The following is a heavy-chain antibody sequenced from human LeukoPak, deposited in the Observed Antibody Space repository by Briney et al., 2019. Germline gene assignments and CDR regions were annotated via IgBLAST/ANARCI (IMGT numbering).Heavy chain of an antibody. CDR1: GFTVSSNY. V-gene: IGHV3-53*01. CDR2: IFSGGST. CDR3: ARDLAFSS. J-gene: IGHJ4*02. D-gene: IGHD3-16*01. Sequence: GGSLRLSCAASGFTVSSNYMSWVRQAPGKGLECVSLIFSGGSTYYADSVKGRFTISRDSSKNTLYLQMNSLRAEDTAVYYCARDLAFSSWGQGTLVTVSS.